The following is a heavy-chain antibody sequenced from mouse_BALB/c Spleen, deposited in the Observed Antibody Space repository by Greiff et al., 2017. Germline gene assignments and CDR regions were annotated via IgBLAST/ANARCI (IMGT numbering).Heavy chain of an antibody. Sequence: LQESGPELGKPGASVKISCKASGYSFTGYNMYWVKQSHRKSLEWIGYIDPYNGGTSYNQKSKGKATLTVDKSSSTAYMHLNSLTSEDSAIYYCARGYYGSSTLAMDYWGQGTSVTVSS. J-gene: IGHJ4*01. V-gene: IGHV1S135*01. CDR2: IDPYNGGT. CDR3: ARGYYGSSTLAMDY. D-gene: IGHD1-1*01. CDR1: GYSFTGYN.